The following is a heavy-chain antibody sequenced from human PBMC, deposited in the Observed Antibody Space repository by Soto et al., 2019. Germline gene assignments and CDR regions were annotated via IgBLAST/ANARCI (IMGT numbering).Heavy chain of an antibody. Sequence: QVQLVQSGAEVKKPGSSVKVSCKASGGTFSSYTISWVRQAPGQGLEWMGRIIPILGIANYAQKCQGRVTITAETSTSTAYMALSSLRSEDTAVYYCARDLGYCSGGSCLRTTFDYWGQGPLVTVSS. CDR2: IIPILGIA. D-gene: IGHD2-15*01. J-gene: IGHJ4*02. CDR3: ARDLGYCSGGSCLRTTFDY. CDR1: GGTFSSYT. V-gene: IGHV1-69*08.